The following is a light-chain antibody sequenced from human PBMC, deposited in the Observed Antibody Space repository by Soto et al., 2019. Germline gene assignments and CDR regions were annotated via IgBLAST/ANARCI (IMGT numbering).Light chain of an antibody. Sequence: QSALTQPPSVSAAPGQRVTISCSGSSSNIGGNSVSWYQQLSGTAPKLLIYDDDKRPSGIPDRFSGSKSGTSATLGNTGFQTGDEADHYCGSWDSSLSAYVFGTGTKVTVL. J-gene: IGLJ1*01. CDR3: GSWDSSLSAYV. CDR1: SSNIGGNS. CDR2: DDD. V-gene: IGLV1-51*01.